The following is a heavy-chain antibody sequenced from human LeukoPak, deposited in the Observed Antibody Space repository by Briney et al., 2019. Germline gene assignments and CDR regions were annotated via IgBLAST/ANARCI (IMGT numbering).Heavy chain of an antibody. CDR1: GYTLPSYG. D-gene: IGHD4-17*01. V-gene: IGHV1-18*01. CDR3: ARGAYGDK. CDR2: ISTQSGNT. J-gene: IGHJ4*02. Sequence: SVKVSCEASGYTLPSYGINWMRQAPGQGLEWMGWISTQSGNTNYAQKVQGRLTLTTDRSTNTAYMELRSLRSDDTAVYYCARGAYGDKWGQGTMVTVSS.